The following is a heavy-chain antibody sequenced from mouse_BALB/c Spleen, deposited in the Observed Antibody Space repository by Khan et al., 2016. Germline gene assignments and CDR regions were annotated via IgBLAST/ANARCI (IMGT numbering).Heavy chain of an antibody. D-gene: IGHD1-1*01. CDR2: IHSSGST. Sequence: EVQLQESGPDLVKPSQSLSLTCTVTGYSITSLYSWHWIRQFPGNNLEWMDYIHSSGSTNYKPSLKSRISITRDNSKNKFFLQWKSVTTNDTATYYCARGEYFVNSWFYDGWRAGTTITVSA. J-gene: IGHJ1*01. V-gene: IGHV3-1*02. CDR1: GYSITSLYS. CDR3: ARGEYFVNSWFYDG.